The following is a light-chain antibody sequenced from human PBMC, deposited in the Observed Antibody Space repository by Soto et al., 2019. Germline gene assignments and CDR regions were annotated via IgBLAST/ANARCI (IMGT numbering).Light chain of an antibody. CDR1: SSDVGAYDY. Sequence: QSALTQPASVSGSPGQSIAISCTGTSSDVGAYDYVSWYQQHPGKAPKVMVFDVNHRPSGVSNRFSGSKSGNTASLTITGHEGEVGADYYCGSYTRRRPVIFGGGTKVPVL. CDR3: GSYTRRRPVI. J-gene: IGLJ2*01. CDR2: DVN. V-gene: IGLV2-14*03.